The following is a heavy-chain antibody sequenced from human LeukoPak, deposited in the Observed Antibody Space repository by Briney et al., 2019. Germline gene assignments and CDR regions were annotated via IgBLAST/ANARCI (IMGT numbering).Heavy chain of an antibody. Sequence: GGSLRLSCAASGFTFSSYAMHWVRQAPGKGLEWVAVISYDGSNKYYADSVKGRVNISRDNSKDTLFLQVNSLRAEDTAVYYCAKDVIRGGITYFESWGQGTQVAVSS. CDR2: ISYDGSNK. CDR3: AKDVIRGGITYFES. J-gene: IGHJ4*02. V-gene: IGHV3-30-3*02. CDR1: GFTFSSYA. D-gene: IGHD3-10*01.